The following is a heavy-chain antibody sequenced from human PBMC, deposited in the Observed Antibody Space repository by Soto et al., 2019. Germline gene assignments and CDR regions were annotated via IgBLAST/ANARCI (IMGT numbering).Heavy chain of an antibody. D-gene: IGHD4-17*01. V-gene: IGHV3-23*01. J-gene: IGHJ6*02. CDR1: GFTFSSYA. CDR2: ISGSGGST. CDR3: AKAAPNYGDYGHGDYYYGMDV. Sequence: EVQLLESGGGLVQPGGSLRLSCAASGFTFSSYAMSWVRQAPGKGLEWVSAISGSGGSTYYADSVKGRFTISRDNSKNTLYLQMNSLRAEDTAVYYCAKAAPNYGDYGHGDYYYGMDVWGQGTTVTVSS.